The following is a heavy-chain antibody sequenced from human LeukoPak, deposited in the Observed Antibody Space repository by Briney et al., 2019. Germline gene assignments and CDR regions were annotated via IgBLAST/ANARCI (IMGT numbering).Heavy chain of an antibody. Sequence: GGSLRLSCAASGFTFSSFALSWVRQLPGKGREWVSAISGSGGSTYYADSVKGRFTISRDNSKNTLYLQMNSLRAEDTAVYYCARWGSSIWFDPWGQGTLVTVSS. CDR3: ARWGSSIWFDP. J-gene: IGHJ5*02. V-gene: IGHV3-23*01. D-gene: IGHD6-6*01. CDR1: GFTFSSFA. CDR2: ISGSGGST.